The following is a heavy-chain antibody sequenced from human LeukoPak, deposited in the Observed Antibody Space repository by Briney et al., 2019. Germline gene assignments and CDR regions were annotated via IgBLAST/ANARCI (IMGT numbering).Heavy chain of an antibody. CDR3: ARVTDSSGYYYDY. D-gene: IGHD3-22*01. CDR1: GGSISSYY. V-gene: IGHV4-59*01. J-gene: IGHJ4*02. Sequence: SEILSLTCTVSGGSISSYYWSWIRQPPGKGLEWIGYIYYSGSTNYNPSLKSRVTISVDTSKNQFSLKLSSVTAADTAVYYCARVTDSSGYYYDYWGQGTLVTVSS. CDR2: IYYSGST.